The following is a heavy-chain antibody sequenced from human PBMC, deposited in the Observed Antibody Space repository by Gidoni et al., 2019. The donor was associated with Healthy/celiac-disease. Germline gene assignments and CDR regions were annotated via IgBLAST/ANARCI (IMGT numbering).Heavy chain of an antibody. V-gene: IGHV4-34*01. J-gene: IGHJ5*02. CDR3: ARRKSWRFLEWLFNWFDP. Sequence: QVQLQQWGAGLLKPSETLSLTCAVYGGSFSGYYWRWIRQPPGKGLEWIGEINHSGSTNYNPSLKSRVTISVDTSKNQFSLKLSSVTAADTAVYYCARRKSWRFLEWLFNWFDPWGQGTLVTVSS. CDR2: INHSGST. CDR1: GGSFSGYY. D-gene: IGHD3-3*01.